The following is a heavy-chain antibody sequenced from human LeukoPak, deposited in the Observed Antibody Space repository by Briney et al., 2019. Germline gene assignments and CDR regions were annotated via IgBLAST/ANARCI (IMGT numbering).Heavy chain of an antibody. CDR1: GYTFTSYY. CDR2: INPSGGST. D-gene: IGHD3-16*01. Sequence: ASVKVSCKASGYTFTSYYMHWVRQAPGQGLEWMGIINPSGGSTSYAQKFQGRVTMTRDMSTSTVYMELSSLRSEDTAVYYCARAVWGHYYYYYMDVWGKGTTVTVSS. CDR3: ARAVWGHYYYYYMDV. J-gene: IGHJ6*03. V-gene: IGHV1-46*01.